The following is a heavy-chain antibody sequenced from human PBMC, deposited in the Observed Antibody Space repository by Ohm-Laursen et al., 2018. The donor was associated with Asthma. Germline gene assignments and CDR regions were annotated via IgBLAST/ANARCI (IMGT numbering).Heavy chain of an antibody. D-gene: IGHD3-22*01. CDR2: IYYSGRT. CDR3: ARANYYYASTCYYFFDY. CDR1: GDSISSGDNY. Sequence: SQTLSLTCSVSGDSISSGDNYWSWIRQPPGKGLEWIGYIYYSGRTYYNPSLKSRVIISVDTSKNQFSLKLTSVTAADTAVYFCARANYYYASTCYYFFDYWGQGSLVTVSS. J-gene: IGHJ4*02. V-gene: IGHV4-30-4*01.